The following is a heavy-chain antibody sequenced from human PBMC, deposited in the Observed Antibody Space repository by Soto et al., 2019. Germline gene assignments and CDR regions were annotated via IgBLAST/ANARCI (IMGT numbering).Heavy chain of an antibody. V-gene: IGHV4-31*03. CDR1: GGSISSGGYY. D-gene: IGHD6-13*01. J-gene: IGHJ4*02. Sequence: QVQLQESGPGLVKPSQTLSLTCTVSGGSISSGGYYWSWIRQHPGKGLEWIGYIYYSGSTYYNPSLKSRVTLALDTSKHQFSLKLSSVTAADTAVYYCARAGLLTSSWGIDYWGQGTLVTVSS. CDR3: ARAGLLTSSWGIDY. CDR2: IYYSGST.